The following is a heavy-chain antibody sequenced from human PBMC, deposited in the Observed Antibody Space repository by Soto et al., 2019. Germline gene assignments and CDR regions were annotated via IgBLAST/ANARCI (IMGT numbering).Heavy chain of an antibody. J-gene: IGHJ5*02. CDR2: IIPIFGTA. CDR3: ARVVAAAEYNWFDP. V-gene: IGHV1-69*01. CDR1: GCTFSSCA. D-gene: IGHD6-13*01. Sequence: QVQLVQSGAEVKKPGSSVKVSCKASGCTFSSCAISWVRQAPGQGLEWMGGIIPIFGTANYAQKFQGRVTITADESTSTAYMELSSLRSEDTAVYYCARVVAAAEYNWFDPWGQGTLVTVSS.